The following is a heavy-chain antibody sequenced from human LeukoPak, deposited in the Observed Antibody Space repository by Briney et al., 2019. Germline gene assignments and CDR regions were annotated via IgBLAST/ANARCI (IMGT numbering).Heavy chain of an antibody. J-gene: IGHJ4*02. V-gene: IGHV4-61*05. CDR3: ARKYGDYDGMYYFDY. Sequence: SETLSLTCTVSGGSISSSSYYWGWIRQPPRKGLEWIGYIYYSGSTNYNPSLKSRVTISVDTSKNQFSLKLSSVTAADTAVYYCARKYGDYDGMYYFDYWGQGTLVTVSS. CDR2: IYYSGST. CDR1: GGSISSSSYY. D-gene: IGHD4-17*01.